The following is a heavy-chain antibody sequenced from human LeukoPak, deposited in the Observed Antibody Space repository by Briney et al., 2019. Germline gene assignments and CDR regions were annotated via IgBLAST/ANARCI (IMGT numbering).Heavy chain of an antibody. CDR2: FYDGGAT. D-gene: IGHD1-26*01. J-gene: IGHJ4*02. V-gene: IGHV3-53*01. Sequence: PGGSLRLSCAVSGFRFTNNYMSWARQAPGKGLEWVSVFYDGGATYYAGSVKGRSTISKDNSENTLYLQMKSMRAEDTAVYYCAKEYSVSAKVYDYWGQGTLVTVSS. CDR3: AKEYSVSAKVYDY. CDR1: GFRFTNNY.